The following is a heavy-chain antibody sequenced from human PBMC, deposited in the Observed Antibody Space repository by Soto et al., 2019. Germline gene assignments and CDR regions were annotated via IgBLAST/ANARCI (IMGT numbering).Heavy chain of an antibody. V-gene: IGHV4-59*01. CDR1: GGSISNYY. D-gene: IGHD2-2*01. Sequence: QVQLQESGPRLVKPSETLSLTCIVSGGSISNYYWSWIRQPPGKGLEWIGYIYYSGSTNYNPSLQSRVTISVDTSKNQFSLKLSSVTAADTAVYXCARXXLPATAPFDYWGQGTLVTVSS. J-gene: IGHJ4*02. CDR3: ARXXLPATAPFDY. CDR2: IYYSGST.